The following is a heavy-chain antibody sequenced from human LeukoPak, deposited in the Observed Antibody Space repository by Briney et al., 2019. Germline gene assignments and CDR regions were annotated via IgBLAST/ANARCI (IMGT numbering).Heavy chain of an antibody. J-gene: IGHJ4*02. Sequence: SETLSLTCTVSGGSISSSSYYWGWIRQPPGKGLEWIGSIYYSGSTYYNPSLKSRVTISVDTSKNQFSLKLSSVTAADTAVYYSARLGGSSWYFDYWGQGTPVTVSS. V-gene: IGHV4-39*01. CDR2: IYYSGST. D-gene: IGHD6-13*01. CDR1: GGSISSSSYY. CDR3: ARLGGSSWYFDY.